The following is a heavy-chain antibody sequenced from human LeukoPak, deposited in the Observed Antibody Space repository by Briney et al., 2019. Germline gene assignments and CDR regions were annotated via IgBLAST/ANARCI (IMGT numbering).Heavy chain of an antibody. CDR2: IYYSGST. D-gene: IGHD1-1*01. Sequence: SETLSLTCIVSGGSINSTTFYWRWIRQPPGKVLEWIGSIYYSGSTYYNPSLKSRITISLDTSRDQFSLNLSSVTAADTAVYYCARSVATTGTSHWGYWGQGTLVTVSS. V-gene: IGHV4-39*01. CDR1: GGSINSTTFY. CDR3: ARSVATTGTSHWGY. J-gene: IGHJ4*02.